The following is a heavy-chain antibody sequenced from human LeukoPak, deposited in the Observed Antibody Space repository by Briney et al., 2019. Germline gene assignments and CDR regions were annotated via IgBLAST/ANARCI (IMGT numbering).Heavy chain of an antibody. CDR1: GFTFSSYP. CDR3: AKGLKYYYDSSPSPGMY. Sequence: GGTLRLSCATSGFTFSSYPMSWVRQAPGKGLEWVSAISGSGGSTYYADSVKGRFTISRDNSKNTLYLQMNSLRAEDTAVYYCAKGLKYYYDSSPSPGMYWGQGTLVTVSS. D-gene: IGHD3-22*01. CDR2: ISGSGGST. J-gene: IGHJ4*02. V-gene: IGHV3-23*01.